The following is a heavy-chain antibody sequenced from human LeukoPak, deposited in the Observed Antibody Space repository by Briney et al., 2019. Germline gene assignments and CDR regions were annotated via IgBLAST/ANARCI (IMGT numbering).Heavy chain of an antibody. Sequence: GGSLRLSCAASGFTFSGYAMTWVRQAPGKGLEWVSAIRGRGDASYYAESVKGRFTISRDNSKSTLYLQMNSLRAEDTAVYYCAKAPPDKWEYYYGMDVWGKGTTVTVSS. CDR2: IRGRGDAS. V-gene: IGHV3-23*01. CDR3: AKAPPDKWEYYYGMDV. D-gene: IGHD1-26*01. CDR1: GFTFSGYA. J-gene: IGHJ6*04.